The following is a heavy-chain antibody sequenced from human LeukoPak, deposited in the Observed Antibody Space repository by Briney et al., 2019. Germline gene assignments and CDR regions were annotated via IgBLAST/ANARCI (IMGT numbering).Heavy chain of an antibody. V-gene: IGHV3-30*02. CDR1: GFTFSRYG. D-gene: IGHD6-13*01. CDR3: ANSQQLVLDY. CDR2: IRYDGSNK. J-gene: IGHJ4*02. Sequence: GGSLRLSCAASGFTFSRYGMHWVRQAPSKGLEWVAFIRYDGSNKYYADSVKGRFTISRDNSKNTLCLQMNSLRAEDTAVYYCANSQQLVLDYWGQGTLVTVSS.